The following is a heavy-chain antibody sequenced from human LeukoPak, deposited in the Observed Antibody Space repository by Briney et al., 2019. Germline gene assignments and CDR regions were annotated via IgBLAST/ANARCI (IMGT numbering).Heavy chain of an antibody. CDR1: GFTFQDYA. CDR3: AKDMSHYDFWSGYTPVDFDY. V-gene: IGHV3-9*01. CDR2: ISWNSGSI. Sequence: GGSLSLSCAASGFTFQDYAMHCVRQAPGKGREWVSGISWNSGSIGYADSVKGRFTISRDNAKNSLYLQMNSLRAEDTALYYCAKDMSHYDFWSGYTPVDFDYWGQGTLVTVSS. D-gene: IGHD3-3*01. J-gene: IGHJ4*02.